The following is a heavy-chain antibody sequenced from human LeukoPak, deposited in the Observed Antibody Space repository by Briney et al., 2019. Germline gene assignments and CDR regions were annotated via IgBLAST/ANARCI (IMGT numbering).Heavy chain of an antibody. D-gene: IGHD1-26*01. J-gene: IGHJ3*02. CDR1: GYSFTNYW. V-gene: IGHV5-51*01. CDR3: ARLYTGTYIGFDI. Sequence: GESLKISCKGSGYSFTNYWIGWVRQMAGKGLEWMGIIYPGDSDTRYSPSFQGQDTISADNSISTAYLQWSSLNASDTAMYYCARLYTGTYIGFDIWGQGTMVTVSS. CDR2: IYPGDSDT.